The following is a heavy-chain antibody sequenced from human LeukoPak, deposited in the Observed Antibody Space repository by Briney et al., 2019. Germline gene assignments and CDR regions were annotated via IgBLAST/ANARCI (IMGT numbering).Heavy chain of an antibody. V-gene: IGHV3-30*18. D-gene: IGHD1-14*01. J-gene: IGHJ6*02. CDR1: GFTFSSFG. Sequence: GGSLRLSCVGSGFTFSSFGINWVRQAPGKGLDWVATISHDGNRKHYADSEKGRFTISRDNTRNTVYLQMDSLRGEDTAVYYCVKDRRTEAYGLEVWGQGTTVTVS. CDR2: ISHDGNRK. CDR3: VKDRRTEAYGLEV.